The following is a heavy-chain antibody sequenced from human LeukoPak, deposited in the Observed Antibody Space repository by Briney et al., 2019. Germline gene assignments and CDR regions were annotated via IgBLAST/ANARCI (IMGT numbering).Heavy chain of an antibody. Sequence: GGSLRLSCAASGVTFSSYWMSWVRQAPGKGLEWVANIKEDGSDKYYVDSVKGRFTISRDNAKNSLYLQMNSLRAEDTAVYYCARDREYSYGYWGQGTLVTVSS. J-gene: IGHJ4*02. CDR3: ARDREYSYGY. CDR1: GVTFSSYW. V-gene: IGHV3-7*01. D-gene: IGHD5-18*01. CDR2: IKEDGSDK.